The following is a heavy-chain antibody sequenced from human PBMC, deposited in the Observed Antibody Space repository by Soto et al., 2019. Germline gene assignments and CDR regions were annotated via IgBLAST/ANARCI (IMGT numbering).Heavy chain of an antibody. D-gene: IGHD3-10*01. Sequence: QVQLVQSGAEVKKPGASVKVSCKASGSTFSTLDLNWVRQAPGQGLDWMGWMHDNTGLTGHAQKFQGRLSMTRDTSISTAYMELSSLRADDSAVYYCARYIFGQGFISWGQGTLVTVSS. V-gene: IGHV1-8*01. J-gene: IGHJ4*02. CDR3: ARYIFGQGFIS. CDR2: MHDNTGLT. CDR1: GSTFSTLD.